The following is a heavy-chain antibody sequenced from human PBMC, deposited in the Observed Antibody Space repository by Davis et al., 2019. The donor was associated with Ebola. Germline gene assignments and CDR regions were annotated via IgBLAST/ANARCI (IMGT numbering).Heavy chain of an antibody. CDR2: ISSSSSYI. J-gene: IGHJ3*02. V-gene: IGHV3-21*01. Sequence: GESLKISCTASGFTFSSYSMNWVRQAPGKGLEWVSSISSSSSYIYYADSVKGRFTISRGNAKNSLYLQMNSLRAEDTAVYYCARPEGAIAAAGNKPGAFDIWGQGTMVTVSS. CDR3: ARPEGAIAAAGNKPGAFDI. CDR1: GFTFSSYS. D-gene: IGHD6-13*01.